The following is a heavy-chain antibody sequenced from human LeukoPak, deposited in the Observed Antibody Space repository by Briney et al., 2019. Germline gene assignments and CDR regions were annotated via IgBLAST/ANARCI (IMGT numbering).Heavy chain of an antibody. J-gene: IGHJ4*02. V-gene: IGHV1-2*02. CDR1: GYTFTGYY. D-gene: IGHD7-27*01. CDR2: INPNSGGT. CDR3: ARALLGTKTLKGHLDY. Sequence: ASVKVSCKASGYTFTGYYMHWVRQAPGQGLELMGWINPNSGGTNYAQKFQGRVTMTRDTSISTAYMELSRLRSDDTAVYYCARALLGTKTLKGHLDYWGQGTLVTVSS.